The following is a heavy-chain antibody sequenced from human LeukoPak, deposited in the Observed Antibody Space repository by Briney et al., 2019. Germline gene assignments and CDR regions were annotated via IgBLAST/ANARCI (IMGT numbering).Heavy chain of an antibody. CDR3: ASSTSSTSEYDY. J-gene: IGHJ4*02. D-gene: IGHD2-2*01. CDR1: GFTFSSYS. Sequence: GGSLRLSCAASGFTFSSYSMNWVRQAPGKGLEWVSSISSSSSYIYYADSVKGRFTISRDNAKNSLYLQMNSLRAEETAVYYCASSTSSTSEYDYWGQGTLVTVSS. CDR2: ISSSSSYI. V-gene: IGHV3-21*01.